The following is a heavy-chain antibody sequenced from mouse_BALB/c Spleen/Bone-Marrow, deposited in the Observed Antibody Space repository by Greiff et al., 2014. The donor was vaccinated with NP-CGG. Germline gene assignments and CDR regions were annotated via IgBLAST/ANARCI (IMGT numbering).Heavy chain of an antibody. CDR2: IDPANGNT. D-gene: IGHD2-1*01. CDR3: ARYGNYCYAMDY. V-gene: IGHV14-3*02. J-gene: IGHJ4*01. CDR1: GFNIKDTY. Sequence: DVKLQESGAELVKPGASVKLSCPASGFNIKDTYMHWVKQRPEQGLEWIGRIDPANGNTKYDPKFQGKATITADTSSNTAYLQLSSLTSEDTAVYYCARYGNYCYAMDYWGQGTPVTVSS.